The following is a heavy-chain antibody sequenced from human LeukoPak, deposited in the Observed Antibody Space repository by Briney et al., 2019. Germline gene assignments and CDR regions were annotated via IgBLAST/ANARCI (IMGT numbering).Heavy chain of an antibody. J-gene: IGHJ4*02. Sequence: SVKVSCKASGGTFSSYAISWVRQAPGQGLEWMGGIIPIFGTANYAQKFQGRVTITADESTSTAYMELSSLRSEDTAVYYCARDAAIHDSHAYYYLWWGQGTLVTVSS. D-gene: IGHD3-22*01. CDR2: IIPIFGTA. CDR3: ARDAAIHDSHAYYYLW. V-gene: IGHV1-69*19. CDR1: GGTFSSYA.